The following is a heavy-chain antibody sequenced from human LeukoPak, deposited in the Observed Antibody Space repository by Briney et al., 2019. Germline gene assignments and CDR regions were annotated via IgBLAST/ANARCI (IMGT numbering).Heavy chain of an antibody. V-gene: IGHV4-38-2*02. Sequence: SETLSLTCTVSGYSISSGYFWGWMRQPPGKGLEWIGSIYQSETAHYNPSLKSRVTISVDTSKNQFSLKLSSVTAADTAVYYCARGVATITTRSYYYYYMDVWGKGTTVTVSS. CDR3: ARGVATITTRSYYYYYMDV. CDR1: GYSISSGYF. CDR2: IYQSETA. J-gene: IGHJ6*03. D-gene: IGHD5-24*01.